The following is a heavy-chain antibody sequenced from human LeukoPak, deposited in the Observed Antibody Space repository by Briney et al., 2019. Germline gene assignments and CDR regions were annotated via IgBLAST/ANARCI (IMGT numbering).Heavy chain of an antibody. CDR3: ARDHHPLGSLDAFDI. V-gene: IGHV3-7*01. Sequence: PGGSLRLSCAASGFTFSSYWMSWVRQAPGKGLEWVANIKQDGSEKYYVDSVKGRFTISRDNAKNSLYLQMNSLRAEDTAVYYCARDHHPLGSLDAFDIWGQGTMVTVSS. D-gene: IGHD2-15*01. CDR1: GFTFSSYW. CDR2: IKQDGSEK. J-gene: IGHJ3*02.